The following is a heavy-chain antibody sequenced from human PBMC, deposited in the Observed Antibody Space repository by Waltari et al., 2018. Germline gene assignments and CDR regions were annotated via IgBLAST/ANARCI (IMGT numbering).Heavy chain of an antibody. CDR2: IKQDASEE. CDR1: GFTFGSYW. Sequence: EMQLVESGGGLVQPGGSLSLSCAPSGFTFGSYWMSWVRQAPGKGLEWVANIKQDASEEYYVDSVKGRFTISKDNAKNSLSLQMNSLRAEDTAVYYCATGSTARGYYGMDVWGQGTTVTVSS. J-gene: IGHJ6*02. CDR3: ATGSTARGYYGMDV. V-gene: IGHV3-7*01. D-gene: IGHD3-10*01.